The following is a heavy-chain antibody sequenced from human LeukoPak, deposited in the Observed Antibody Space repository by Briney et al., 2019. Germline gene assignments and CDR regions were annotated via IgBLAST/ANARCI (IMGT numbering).Heavy chain of an antibody. D-gene: IGHD4-17*01. CDR3: ARGLTHYGDYDAY. J-gene: IGHJ4*02. CDR2: INPSGGST. V-gene: IGHV1-46*01. CDR1: GCTFTTYY. Sequence: ASVTVSCMASGCTFTTYYIHWVRQAPGQGLEWMGIINPSGGSTSYAQKFQDRVAMTRDTSTSTVYMQLSSLRSEDTAVYYCARGLTHYGDYDAYWGQGTLVTVSS.